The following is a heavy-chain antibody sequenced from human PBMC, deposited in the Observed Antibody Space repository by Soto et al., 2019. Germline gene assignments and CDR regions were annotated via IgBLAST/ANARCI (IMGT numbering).Heavy chain of an antibody. CDR2: IYHSGST. Sequence: ETLSLTCAVSGYSISSGYYWGWIRQPPGKGLEWIGSIYHSGSTYYNPSLKSRVTISVDTSKNQFSLKLSSVTAADTAVYYCARVQYYDFWSGYYTGNWFDPWGQGTLVTVSS. CDR3: ARVQYYDFWSGYYTGNWFDP. V-gene: IGHV4-38-2*01. J-gene: IGHJ5*02. CDR1: GYSISSGYY. D-gene: IGHD3-3*01.